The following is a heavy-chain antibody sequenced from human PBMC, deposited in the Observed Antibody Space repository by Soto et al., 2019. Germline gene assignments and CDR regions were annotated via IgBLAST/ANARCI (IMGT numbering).Heavy chain of an antibody. J-gene: IGHJ6*02. CDR1: GGSFSGYY. CDR2: INHSGST. Sequence: PSETLSLTCAVYGGSFSGYYWSWIRQPPGKGLEWIGEINHSGSTNYNPSLKSRVTISVDTSKNQFSLKLSSVTAADTAVYYCARLPYLELEGYYYGMDVWGQGTTVTVSS. D-gene: IGHD1-7*01. CDR3: ARLPYLELEGYYYGMDV. V-gene: IGHV4-34*01.